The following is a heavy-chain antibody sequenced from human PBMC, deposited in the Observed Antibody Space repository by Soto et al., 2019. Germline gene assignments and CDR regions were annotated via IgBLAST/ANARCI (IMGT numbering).Heavy chain of an antibody. CDR2: ISYDGSNK. V-gene: IGHV3-30-3*01. CDR1: GVTFSSYA. Sequence: PGGSLKLACAASGVTFSSYAMHGVRKAPGKGLEWVAVISYDGSNKYYADSVKGRFTISRDNSKNTLYLQMNSLRAEDTVVSYCARENYGETYFDYWGQGTLVTVSS. CDR3: ARENYGETYFDY. J-gene: IGHJ4*02. D-gene: IGHD1-7*01.